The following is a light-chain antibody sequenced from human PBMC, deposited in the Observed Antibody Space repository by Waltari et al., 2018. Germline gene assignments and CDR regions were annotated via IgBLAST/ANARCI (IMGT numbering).Light chain of an antibody. CDR2: DVS. V-gene: IGLV2-14*01. CDR1: SSDVGGYNY. Sequence: QSALTQPASVSGSPGQSITISCPGTSSDVGGYNYVFWYQQHPGKAPKLMIFDVSKRPSGVSNRFSGSKSGSTASLTISGLQAEDEADFYCNSYTSSSTWVFGGGTKLTVL. J-gene: IGLJ3*02. CDR3: NSYTSSSTWV.